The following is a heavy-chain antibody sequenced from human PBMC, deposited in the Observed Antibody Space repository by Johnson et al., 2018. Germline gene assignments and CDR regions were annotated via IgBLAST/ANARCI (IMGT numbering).Heavy chain of an antibody. Sequence: VQLQESGGGLVKPGGSLRLSCAASGFTFTNAWMTWIRQAPGKGLEWVGRIKSRVDGETTDYTVSVKGRFAISRDDSKNMLYLQMNNVKIEDTAVYYCTKDKAFTAGGVIVLWGQGTLVTVSS. CDR2: IKSRVDGETT. CDR1: GFTFTNAW. V-gene: IGHV3-15*01. D-gene: IGHD3-16*01. J-gene: IGHJ5*02. CDR3: TKDKAFTAGGVIVL.